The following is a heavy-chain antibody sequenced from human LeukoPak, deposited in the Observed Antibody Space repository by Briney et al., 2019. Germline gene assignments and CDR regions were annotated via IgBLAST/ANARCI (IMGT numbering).Heavy chain of an antibody. CDR2: IIPFFGTA. CDR3: ARDRALMVYEDYYYHYMDV. V-gene: IGHV1-69*05. J-gene: IGHJ6*03. CDR1: GGTFSSYA. Sequence: SVKVSCKASGGTFSSYAISWVRQAPRQGLEWMGRIIPFFGTANYAQKFQGRVTITTDESTSTAYMELSSLRSEDTAVYYCARDRALMVYEDYYYHYMDVWGKGTTVTVSS. D-gene: IGHD2-8*01.